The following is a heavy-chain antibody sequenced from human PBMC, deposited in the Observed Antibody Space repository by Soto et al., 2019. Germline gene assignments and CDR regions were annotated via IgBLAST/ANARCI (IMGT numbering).Heavy chain of an antibody. J-gene: IGHJ6*02. CDR2: IYYSGST. D-gene: IGHD2-8*01. Sequence: PSGTLYLNSTDPGGPISSRSYYWGWIRQPPGKGLEWIGSIYYSGSTYYNPSLKSRVTISVDTSKNQFSLKLSSVTAADTAVYYCARHTEGTNVYYYYGMEVWGQ. CDR3: ARHTEGTNVYYYYGMEV. CDR1: GGPISSRSYY. V-gene: IGHV4-39*01.